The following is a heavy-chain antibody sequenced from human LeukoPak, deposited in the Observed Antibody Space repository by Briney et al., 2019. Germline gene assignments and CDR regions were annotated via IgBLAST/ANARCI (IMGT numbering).Heavy chain of an antibody. J-gene: IGHJ4*02. V-gene: IGHV3-15*01. CDR3: TTDWLTDYDFWSGYYQKYYFDY. D-gene: IGHD3-3*01. CDR1: GFTFSYAW. Sequence: GGSLRLSCEASGFTFSYAWMSWVRQAPGKGLEWVGRIKSKTDGGTRDYAAPVKGRFTISRDDPKNTLYLQMNSLKTEDTAVYYCTTDWLTDYDFWSGYYQKYYFDYWGQGALVTVSS. CDR2: IKSKTDGGTR.